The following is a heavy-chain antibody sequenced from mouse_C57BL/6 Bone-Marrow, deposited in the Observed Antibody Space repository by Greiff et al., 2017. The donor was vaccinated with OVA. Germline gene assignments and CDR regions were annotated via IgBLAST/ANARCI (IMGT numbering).Heavy chain of an antibody. Sequence: LQESGAELVRPGASVTLSCKASGYTFTDYEMHWVKQTPVHGLEWIGAIDPETGGTAYNQKFKGKAILTADKSSSTAYMELRSLTSEDSAVYYCTSYDYDEGGYAMDYWGQGTSVTVSS. J-gene: IGHJ4*01. CDR1: GYTFTDYE. D-gene: IGHD2-4*01. CDR3: TSYDYDEGGYAMDY. V-gene: IGHV1-15*01. CDR2: IDPETGGT.